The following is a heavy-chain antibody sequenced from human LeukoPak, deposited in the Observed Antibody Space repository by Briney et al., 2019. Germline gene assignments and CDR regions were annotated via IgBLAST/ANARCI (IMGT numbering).Heavy chain of an antibody. V-gene: IGHV4-59*08. CDR3: ARRFLDAFDI. D-gene: IGHD3-3*01. CDR1: GGSISSYY. J-gene: IGHJ3*02. CDR2: IYYSGST. Sequence: SETLSLTCTVSGGSISSYYWSWLRQPPGKGLEWIGYIYYSGSTNYNPSLKSRVTISVDTSKNQFSLKLSSVTAADTAVYYCARRFLDAFDIWGQGTMVTVSS.